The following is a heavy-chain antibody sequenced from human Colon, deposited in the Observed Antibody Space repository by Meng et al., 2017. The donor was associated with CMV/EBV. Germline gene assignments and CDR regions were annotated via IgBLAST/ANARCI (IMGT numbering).Heavy chain of an antibody. CDR3: ARLTTRYSSGNYFDY. CDR2: IRWNGGNT. D-gene: IGHD2-15*01. V-gene: IGHV3-20*03. J-gene: IGHJ4*02. Sequence: SGFTFHDYGMSWVRQAPGKGLEWVSAIRWNGGNTGYADSVKGRFTISRDNTKSSLYPQMNSLRAEDSALYYCARLTTRYSSGNYFDYWGQGTLVTVSS. CDR1: GFTFHDYG.